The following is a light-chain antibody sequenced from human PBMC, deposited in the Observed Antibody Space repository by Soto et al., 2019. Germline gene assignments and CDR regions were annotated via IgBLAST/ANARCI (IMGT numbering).Light chain of an antibody. CDR1: QSVGDTY. CDR2: GAS. Sequence: EIVLTQSPGTLSFSPGERATLSCRASQSVGDTYLAWYQQRPGQAPRPLIYGASTRAAGIPDRFSGSGSGTDFTLIISSLEPEDFAVYYCQQRANWPLTFGGGTKVDI. V-gene: IGKV3D-20*02. J-gene: IGKJ4*01. CDR3: QQRANWPLT.